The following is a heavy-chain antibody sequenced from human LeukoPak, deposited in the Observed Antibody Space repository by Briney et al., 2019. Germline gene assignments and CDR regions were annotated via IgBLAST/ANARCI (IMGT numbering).Heavy chain of an antibody. V-gene: IGHV1-2*02. CDR2: INPNSGDT. CDR1: GYTFTDYY. D-gene: IGHD3-10*01. J-gene: IGHJ4*02. Sequence: ASVKVSCTASGYTFTDYYLHWVRQAPGHGLEWMGWINPNSGDTNFAQNFQGRVTMTRDTSISTAYMELSRLRSDDTAVYYCARKRGSLDEGYFDFWGQGTLVTVSS. CDR3: ARKRGSLDEGYFDF.